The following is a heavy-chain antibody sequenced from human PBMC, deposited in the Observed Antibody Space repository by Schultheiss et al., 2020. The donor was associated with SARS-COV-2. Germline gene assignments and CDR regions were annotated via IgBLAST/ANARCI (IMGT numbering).Heavy chain of an antibody. CDR2: ISAYNGNT. CDR1: GYTFTSYG. Sequence: ASVKVSCKASGYTFTSYGISWVRQAPGQGLEWMGWISAYNGNTNYAQKLQGRVTITADESTSTAYMELSSLRSEDTAVYYCARGLLSRYFDLCGRGTLVTVSS. CDR3: ARGLLSRYFDL. J-gene: IGHJ2*01. V-gene: IGHV1-18*01.